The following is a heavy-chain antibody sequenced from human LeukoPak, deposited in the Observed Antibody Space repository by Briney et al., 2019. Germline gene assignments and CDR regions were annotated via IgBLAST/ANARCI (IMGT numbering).Heavy chain of an antibody. V-gene: IGHV4-34*01. Sequence: NSSETLSLTCAVYGGSLSGYYWSWIRQPPGKGLEWIGEINHSGSTNYNPSLKSRVTISVDTSKNQFSLKLSSVTAADTAVYYCARVKVGATTFDYWGRETLVTVSS. CDR3: ARVKVGATTFDY. D-gene: IGHD1-26*01. CDR1: GGSLSGYY. CDR2: INHSGST. J-gene: IGHJ4*02.